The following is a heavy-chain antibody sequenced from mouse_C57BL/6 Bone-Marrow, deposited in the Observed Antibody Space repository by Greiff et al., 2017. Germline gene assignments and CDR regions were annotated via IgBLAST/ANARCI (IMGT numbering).Heavy chain of an antibody. D-gene: IGHD2-4*01. CDR1: GYTFTDYN. CDR3: ARYDYLVYAMDY. J-gene: IGHJ4*01. CDR2: INPNNGGT. V-gene: IGHV1-22*01. Sequence: VQLKQSGPELVKPGASVKMSCKASGYTFTDYNMHWVKQSHGKSLEWIGYINPNNGGTSYIQKFKGQATLTVNKTSSTAYMELRSVKSEDSAVDYCARYDYLVYAMDYWGQGTSVTVSS.